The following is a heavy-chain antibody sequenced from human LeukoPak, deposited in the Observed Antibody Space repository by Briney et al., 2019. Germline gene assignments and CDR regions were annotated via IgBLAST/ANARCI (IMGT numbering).Heavy chain of an antibody. D-gene: IGHD1-26*01. CDR2: IIPIFGIA. Sequence: SVKVSCKASGDTFSSNAISWVRQAPGQGLEWVGRIIPIFGIANYAQKFQGRVTITADKSTSTAYMELSSLRSEDTAVYYCARFSGSASIGAFDIWGQGTMVTVSS. CDR1: GDTFSSNA. V-gene: IGHV1-69*04. CDR3: ARFSGSASIGAFDI. J-gene: IGHJ3*02.